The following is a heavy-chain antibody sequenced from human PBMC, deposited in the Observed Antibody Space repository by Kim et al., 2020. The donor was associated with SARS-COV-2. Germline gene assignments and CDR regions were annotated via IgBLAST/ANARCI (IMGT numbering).Heavy chain of an antibody. CDR2: GSAK. J-gene: IGHJ4*02. V-gene: IGHV3-7*04. D-gene: IGHD3-22*01. Sequence: GSAKDYWDSVKGRLTNSRDNAKNSLYMRMSSLRAEDTAVYYCARGLGLGYWGQGTLVTVSS. CDR3: ARGLGLGY.